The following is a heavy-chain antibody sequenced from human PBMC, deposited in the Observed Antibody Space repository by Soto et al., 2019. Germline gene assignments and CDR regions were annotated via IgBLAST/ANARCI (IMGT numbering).Heavy chain of an antibody. Sequence: GGSLRLSCAASGFTFSSYAMSWVRQAPGKGLVWVSRIHTNGISTYYADSVKGRFTISRDNAKNTLDLQMNSLRAEDTAVYYCARGPFYSSSWLDYWGPGTLVTVSS. CDR2: IHTNGIST. CDR1: GFTFSSYA. V-gene: IGHV3-74*01. CDR3: ARGPFYSSSWLDY. J-gene: IGHJ4*02. D-gene: IGHD6-13*01.